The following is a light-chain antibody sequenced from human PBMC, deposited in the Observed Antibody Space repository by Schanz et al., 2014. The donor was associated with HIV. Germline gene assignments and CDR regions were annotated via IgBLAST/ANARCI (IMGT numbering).Light chain of an antibody. J-gene: IGLJ2*01. CDR1: SSDVGSYDY. V-gene: IGLV2-8*01. Sequence: QSALIQPPSVSGSPGQSVTISCTGTSSDVGSYDYVSWYQQHPGTVPKLMIYEVSKRPSGVPDRFSASKSGNTASLTVSGLQAEDEADYYCSSYAGSNNLVFGGGTKLTVL. CDR3: SSYAGSNNLV. CDR2: EVS.